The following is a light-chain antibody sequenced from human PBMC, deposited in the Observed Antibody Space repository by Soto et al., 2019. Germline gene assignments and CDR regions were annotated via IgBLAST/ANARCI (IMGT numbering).Light chain of an antibody. CDR2: DNN. CDR3: ATWDGSLPGEV. CDR1: SSNIGNNY. J-gene: IGLJ2*01. Sequence: QSVLTQSPSVSAAPGQQVTISYSGSSSNIGNNYVSWYQQLPGTAPKLLIYDNNKRPSGIPDRFSGSKSGTSGTLDITGLHTGDEADYYCATWDGSLPGEVFGGGSKVTVL. V-gene: IGLV1-51*01.